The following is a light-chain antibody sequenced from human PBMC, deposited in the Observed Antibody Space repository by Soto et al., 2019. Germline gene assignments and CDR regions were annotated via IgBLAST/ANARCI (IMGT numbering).Light chain of an antibody. J-gene: IGKJ1*01. Sequence: EVVLTQSPATLSLSPGERATLSCRASENVRTFVDWYQQKPGQAPRLLIYGASNRATGIPARFSGSGSGTDFTLTISDLEPADFAVYYCQQHSHWPPWTFGQGTRVEIK. CDR3: QQHSHWPPWT. CDR1: ENVRTF. CDR2: GAS. V-gene: IGKV3-11*01.